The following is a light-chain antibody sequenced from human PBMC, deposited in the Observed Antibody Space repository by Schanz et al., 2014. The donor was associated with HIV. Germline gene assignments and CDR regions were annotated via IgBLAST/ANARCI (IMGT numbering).Light chain of an antibody. CDR1: QSVGSR. Sequence: EIVMTQSPATLSVSPGESVTLSCRPSQSVGSRLAWYQQKPGQAPRLLIYGASTRATGIPARFSGSGSGTEFTLTISSLEPEDFAVYYCQYFGNSGGTFGGGTKVEIK. CDR3: QYFGNSGGT. CDR2: GAS. V-gene: IGKV3-15*01. J-gene: IGKJ4*01.